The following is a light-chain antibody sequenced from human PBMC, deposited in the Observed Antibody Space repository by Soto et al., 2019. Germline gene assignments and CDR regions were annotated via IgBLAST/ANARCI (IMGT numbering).Light chain of an antibody. V-gene: IGKV3-11*01. CDR1: QSVSSY. Sequence: EIVLPQSPAPLSLSPGERATLSCRASQSVSSYLAWYQQKPGQAPRLLIYDASNRATGIPARFSGSGSGTDFTLTISSLEPEDFAVYYCQQRSNWPPWTFGQGTKVDIK. CDR3: QQRSNWPPWT. CDR2: DAS. J-gene: IGKJ1*01.